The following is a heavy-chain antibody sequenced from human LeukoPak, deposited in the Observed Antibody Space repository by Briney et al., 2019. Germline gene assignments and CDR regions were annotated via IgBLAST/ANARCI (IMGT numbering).Heavy chain of an antibody. D-gene: IGHD4-23*01. Sequence: GGSLRLSCAASGFTISSCSMSWVRQAPGKGLEWVSAINSVGSTYYADSAKGRFTISRDNSENTLYLQMDSLRAEDTAVYYCAKEGMTTVVTPVDFLQHWGQGTLVTVSS. CDR2: INSVGST. J-gene: IGHJ1*01. CDR1: GFTISSCS. V-gene: IGHV3-23*01. CDR3: AKEGMTTVVTPVDFLQH.